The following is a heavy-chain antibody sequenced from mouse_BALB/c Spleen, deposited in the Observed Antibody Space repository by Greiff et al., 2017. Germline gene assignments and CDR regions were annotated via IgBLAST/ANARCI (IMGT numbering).Heavy chain of an antibody. D-gene: IGHD1-1*02. V-gene: IGHV3-6*02. CDR3: ERRRENGYFDY. Sequence: EVQLQESGPGLVKPSQSLSLTCSVTGYSITSGYYWNWIRQFPGNTLECMGYISYDGSNNYNPSLKNRISITRDTSKNQFFLTLNSVTTEDTATYNCERRRENGYFDYWGQGTTLTVSS. J-gene: IGHJ2*01. CDR1: GYSITSGYY. CDR2: ISYDGSN.